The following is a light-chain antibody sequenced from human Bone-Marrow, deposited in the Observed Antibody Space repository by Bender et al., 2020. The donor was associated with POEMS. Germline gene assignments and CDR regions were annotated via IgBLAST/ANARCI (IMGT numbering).Light chain of an antibody. Sequence: SALTQPASVSGSPGQSITISCTGTTSDGGSYDLVSWYQQYPGRAPKLIVHGVTQRPSGVSHRLSGSKSGNPASLTIAGLQAGDEADYYCCSYAGTTTGVFGGGTKLTVL. CDR2: GVT. CDR1: TSDGGSYDL. J-gene: IGLJ3*02. V-gene: IGLV2-23*02. CDR3: CSYAGTTTGV.